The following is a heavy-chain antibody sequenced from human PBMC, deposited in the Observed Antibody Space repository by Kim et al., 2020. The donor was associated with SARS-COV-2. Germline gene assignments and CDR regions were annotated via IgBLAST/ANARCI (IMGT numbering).Heavy chain of an antibody. CDR3: ARGTTTETTGWYFDL. D-gene: IGHD4-17*01. V-gene: IGHV3-74*01. J-gene: IGHJ2*01. Sequence: SRKGRYIISEDKAKNTLYLQMISLRTEDTAVYYCARGTTTETTGWYFDLWGRGTLVTVSS.